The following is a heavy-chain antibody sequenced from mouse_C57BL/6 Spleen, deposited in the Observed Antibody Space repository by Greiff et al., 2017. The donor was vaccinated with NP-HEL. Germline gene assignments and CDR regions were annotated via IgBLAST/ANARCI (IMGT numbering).Heavy chain of an antibody. Sequence: QVHVKQSGAELVRPGASVTLSCKASGYTFTDYEMHWVKQTPVHGLEWIGAIDPETGGTAYNQKFKGKAILTADKSSSTAYMELRSLTSEDSAVYYCTPYYGSSYGYFDVWGTGTTVTVSS. J-gene: IGHJ1*03. CDR2: IDPETGGT. CDR1: GYTFTDYE. CDR3: TPYYGSSYGYFDV. V-gene: IGHV1-15*01. D-gene: IGHD1-1*01.